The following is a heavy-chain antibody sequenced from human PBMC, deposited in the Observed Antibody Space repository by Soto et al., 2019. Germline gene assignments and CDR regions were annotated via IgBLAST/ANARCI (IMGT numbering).Heavy chain of an antibody. CDR3: ARGLSTVTFDY. D-gene: IGHD4-17*01. CDR2: IYHSGST. J-gene: IGHJ4*02. Sequence: SETLSLTSAVSGGYIRSSNWWSWVRQPPGKGLEWIGEIYHSGSTNYNPSLKSRVTISVDTSKNQFSLKLSSVTAADTAVYYCARGLSTVTFDYWGQGTQVTVSS. V-gene: IGHV4-4*02. CDR1: GGYIRSSNW.